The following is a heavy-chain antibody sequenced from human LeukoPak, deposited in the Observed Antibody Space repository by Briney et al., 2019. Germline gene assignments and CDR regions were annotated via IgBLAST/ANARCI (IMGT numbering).Heavy chain of an antibody. V-gene: IGHV3-74*01. CDR2: INSDGSSA. D-gene: IGHD3-3*01. Sequence: GGSLRLSCAASGFTFSSYWMHWVRQAPGKGLVWVSRINSDGSSASYADSVKGRFTISRDNAKNTLYLQMNSLRAEDTAVYYCADAYYDFWSGYRNWGQGTLVTVSS. CDR3: ADAYYDFWSGYRN. J-gene: IGHJ4*02. CDR1: GFTFSSYW.